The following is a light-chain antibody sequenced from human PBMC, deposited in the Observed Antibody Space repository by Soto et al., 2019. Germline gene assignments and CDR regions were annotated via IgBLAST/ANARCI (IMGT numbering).Light chain of an antibody. J-gene: IGKJ4*01. CDR1: QSVSSN. V-gene: IGKV3-15*01. Sequence: EIVLTQSPATLSVSPGERVTLSCRASQSVSSNLAWYQPKPGQAPRLLIYGASTRATGIPARFSGSGSGTEFTLTISSLQSEDFAVYYCQQYNNWPPLTFGGGTKVEIK. CDR3: QQYNNWPPLT. CDR2: GAS.